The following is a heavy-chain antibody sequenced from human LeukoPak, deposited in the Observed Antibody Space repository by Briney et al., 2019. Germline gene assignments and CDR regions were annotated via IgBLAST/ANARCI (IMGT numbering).Heavy chain of an antibody. D-gene: IGHD3-10*01. Sequence: GGSLRLSCSASGFTVSSNYMSWVRQAPGKGLEWVSVIYSGGSTYYADSVKGRFTISRDNSKNTLYLQMNSLRAEDTAVYYCARENHYDSGTGWFDPWGQGTLVTVSS. CDR2: IYSGGST. CDR1: GFTVSSNY. CDR3: ARENHYDSGTGWFDP. V-gene: IGHV3-53*01. J-gene: IGHJ5*02.